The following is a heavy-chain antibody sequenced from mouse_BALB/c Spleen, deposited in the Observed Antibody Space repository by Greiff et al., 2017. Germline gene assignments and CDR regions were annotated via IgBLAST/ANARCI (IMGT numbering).Heavy chain of an antibody. V-gene: IGHV1S81*02. D-gene: IGHD2-4*01. J-gene: IGHJ1*01. CDR1: GYTFTSYY. CDR2: INPSNGGT. Sequence: QVQLQQPGAELVKPGASVKLSCKASGYTFTSYYMYWVKQRPGQGLEWIGGINPSNGGTNFNEKFKCKATLTVDKSSSTAYMQLSSLTSEDSAVYYCTTYYDYCYFDVWGAGTTVTVSS. CDR3: TTYYDYCYFDV.